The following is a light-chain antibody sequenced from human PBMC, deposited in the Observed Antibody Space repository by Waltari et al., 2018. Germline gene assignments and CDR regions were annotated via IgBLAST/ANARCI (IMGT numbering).Light chain of an antibody. Sequence: VLTQSPGTLSLSPGERATLSCRASQSVIGNNLPWYQQKPGQAPRPLIYDTFWREAATPDRFRGSGSGTDFTLTISRLEREDFAVFYCQQYGVSPYTFGQGTKVEI. J-gene: IGKJ2*01. CDR3: QQYGVSPYT. CDR1: QSVIGNN. CDR2: DTF. V-gene: IGKV3-20*01.